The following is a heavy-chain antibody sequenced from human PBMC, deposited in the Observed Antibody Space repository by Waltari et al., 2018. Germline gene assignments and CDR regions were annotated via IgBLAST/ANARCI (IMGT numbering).Heavy chain of an antibody. CDR3: AKVLYDFWSGTHAFDI. J-gene: IGHJ3*02. CDR2: IRYDGSNK. CDR1: GFTFSRYG. D-gene: IGHD3-3*01. Sequence: QVQLVESGGGVVQPGGSLRLSCAASGFTFSRYGMHWVRQAPGKGLEWVAFIRYDGSNKYYADSVKDRFTISRDNSKNTLYLQMNSLRAEDTAVYYCAKVLYDFWSGTHAFDIWGQGTMVTVSS. V-gene: IGHV3-30*02.